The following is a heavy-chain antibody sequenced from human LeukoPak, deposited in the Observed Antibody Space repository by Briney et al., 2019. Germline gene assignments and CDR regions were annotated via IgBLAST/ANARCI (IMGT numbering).Heavy chain of an antibody. D-gene: IGHD3-10*01. V-gene: IGHV3-30*04. CDR1: GFTFSSYA. J-gene: IGHJ3*02. CDR2: ISYDGSNK. CDR3: ARPGFGELFVGCAFDI. Sequence: PGRSLRLSCAASGFTFSSYAMHWVRQAPGKGLEWVAVISYDGSNKYYADSVKGRFTISRDNSKNTLYLQMNSLRAEDTAVYYCARPGFGELFVGCAFDIWGQGTMVTVSS.